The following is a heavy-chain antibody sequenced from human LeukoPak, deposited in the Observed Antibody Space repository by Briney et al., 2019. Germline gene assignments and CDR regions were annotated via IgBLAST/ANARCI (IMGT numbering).Heavy chain of an antibody. Sequence: GGSLRLSCAASGFTFDDYTMHWVRQVPGKGLEWVSLISGDGGSTNYADSVKGRFTISRDNSKNSLYLQMSSLKTEDTALYYCAKEPSTIGDYWGQGTLVTVSS. V-gene: IGHV3-43*01. D-gene: IGHD3-3*01. CDR3: AKEPSTIGDY. J-gene: IGHJ4*02. CDR1: GFTFDDYT. CDR2: ISGDGGST.